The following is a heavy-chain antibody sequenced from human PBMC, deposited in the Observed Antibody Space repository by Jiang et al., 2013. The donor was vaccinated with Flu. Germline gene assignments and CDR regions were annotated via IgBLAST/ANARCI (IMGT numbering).Heavy chain of an antibody. CDR2: IYPDDSDT. CDR3: ARHAFPGIPMIVVGNYYYGMDV. V-gene: IGHV5-51*01. Sequence: QMPGKGLEWMGIIYPDDSDTRYSPSFQGQVTISADKSISTAYLQWSSLKASDTAIYYCARHAFPGIPMIVVGNYYYGMDVWGQGSTVTVSS. J-gene: IGHJ6*02. D-gene: IGHD3-22*01.